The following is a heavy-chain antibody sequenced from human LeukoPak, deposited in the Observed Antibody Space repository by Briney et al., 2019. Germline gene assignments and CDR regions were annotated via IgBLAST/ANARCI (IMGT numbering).Heavy chain of an antibody. CDR3: ARVGYCRSTSCEGIYYYYMDV. Sequence: SQTLSLTCAISGDSVSSNSAAWNWIRQSPSRGLERLGRTYYRSKWYNDYAVSVKSRITINPDTSKNQFSLQLNSVTPEDTAVYYCARVGYCRSTSCEGIYYYYMDVWGKGTTVTISS. J-gene: IGHJ6*03. CDR1: GDSVSSNSAA. V-gene: IGHV6-1*01. CDR2: TYYRSKWYN. D-gene: IGHD2-2*01.